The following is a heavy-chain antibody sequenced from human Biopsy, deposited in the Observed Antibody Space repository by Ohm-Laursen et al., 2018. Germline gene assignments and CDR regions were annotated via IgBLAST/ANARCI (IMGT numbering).Heavy chain of an antibody. Sequence: SLRLSCAASGFIFSDYYMSWIRQAPGKGLEWVSNINSVGTIYYADSVRGRFTISRDNAKNSLYLQMNSLRVEDTAVYYCARSVGIMAAQIDYWGQGTLVTVSS. J-gene: IGHJ4*02. CDR1: GFIFSDYY. V-gene: IGHV3-11*01. CDR3: ARSVGIMAAQIDY. CDR2: INSVGTI. D-gene: IGHD3-16*01.